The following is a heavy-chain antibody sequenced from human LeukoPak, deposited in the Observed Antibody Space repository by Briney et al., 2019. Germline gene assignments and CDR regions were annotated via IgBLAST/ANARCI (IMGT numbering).Heavy chain of an antibody. V-gene: IGHV3-33*01. Sequence: PGRSLRLSCAASGFTFSSYGIHWVRQAPGKGLEWVAVIWYDGSHKYFADSVKGRFTISRDNSKNTLYLQMKSLRTDDTAIYYCATANPTPRGINFDYWGQGTLVTVSS. J-gene: IGHJ4*02. D-gene: IGHD3-10*01. CDR1: GFTFSSYG. CDR3: ATANPTPRGINFDY. CDR2: IWYDGSHK.